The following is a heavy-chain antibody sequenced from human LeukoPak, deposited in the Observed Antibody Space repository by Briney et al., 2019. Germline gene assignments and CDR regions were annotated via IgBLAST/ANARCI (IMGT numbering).Heavy chain of an antibody. CDR3: ARAGRRLTSWFDP. Sequence: GASVKVSCKASGYTFTGYYMHWVRQAPGQGLEWMGWINPSGGSTNYAQKFQGRVTMTRDMSTSTVYMELTSLRFEDTAVYYCARAGRRLTSWFDPWGQGTLVTVSS. CDR2: INPSGGST. J-gene: IGHJ5*02. D-gene: IGHD1-20*01. V-gene: IGHV1-46*01. CDR1: GYTFTGYY.